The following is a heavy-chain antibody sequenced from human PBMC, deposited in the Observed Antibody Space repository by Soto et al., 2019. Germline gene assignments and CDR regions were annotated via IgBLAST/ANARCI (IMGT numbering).Heavy chain of an antibody. CDR3: ARDMTRTVFPYFDF. CDR1: GGTFSNYV. J-gene: IGHJ4*02. D-gene: IGHD1-7*01. V-gene: IGHV1-69*06. Sequence: QVQLVQSGAEVKKPGSSVKVSCKASGGTFSNYVVNWVRQAPGQGLEWMGRIIPISGAANYAQKFQGRVTITADKSTSTSYMELISLRSEDTAVYYCARDMTRTVFPYFDFWGQGTLVTVSS. CDR2: IIPISGAA.